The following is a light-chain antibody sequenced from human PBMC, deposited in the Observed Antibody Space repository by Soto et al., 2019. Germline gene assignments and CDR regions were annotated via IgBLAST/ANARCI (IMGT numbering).Light chain of an antibody. Sequence: AIRMTQAPSSFSASTGDRVTITCRARQGISSHLAWYQVKPGKAPRLLIYTVSYLESGVPSGFSGMGSGTVFTLTISSLQSEDFAVYYCQHYFSYPLTFGGGTKVEIK. CDR1: QGISSH. V-gene: IGKV1-8*01. J-gene: IGKJ4*01. CDR3: QHYFSYPLT. CDR2: TVS.